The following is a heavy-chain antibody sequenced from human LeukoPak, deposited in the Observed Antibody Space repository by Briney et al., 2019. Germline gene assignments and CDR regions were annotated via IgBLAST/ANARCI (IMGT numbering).Heavy chain of an antibody. D-gene: IGHD4-11*01. CDR3: ARLMGGVTTYDY. Sequence: PGGSLRLSCAASGFTFSNYWMSWVRQAPGKGLEWVASIRPDGSDDYYMDSVKGRFTISRDNAENSLYLQMSSLRAEDTAVYYCARLMGGVTTYDYCGQGTLVTVSS. CDR1: GFTFSNYW. CDR2: IRPDGSDD. J-gene: IGHJ4*02. V-gene: IGHV3-7*01.